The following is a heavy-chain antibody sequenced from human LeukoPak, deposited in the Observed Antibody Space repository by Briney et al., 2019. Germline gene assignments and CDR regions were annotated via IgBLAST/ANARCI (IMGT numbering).Heavy chain of an antibody. CDR1: GFTFSSYA. CDR3: ARDTYYYGSGSYGYYYYGMDV. Sequence: RSLRLSCAASGFTFSSYAMHWVRQAPGKGLEWVAVISYDGGNKYYADSVKGRFTISRDNSKNTLYLQMNSLRAEDTAVYYCARDTYYYGSGSYGYYYYGMDVWGQGTTVTVSS. CDR2: ISYDGGNK. V-gene: IGHV3-30*04. J-gene: IGHJ6*02. D-gene: IGHD3-10*01.